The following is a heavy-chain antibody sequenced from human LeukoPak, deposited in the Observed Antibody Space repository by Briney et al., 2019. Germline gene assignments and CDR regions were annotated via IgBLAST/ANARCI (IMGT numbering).Heavy chain of an antibody. CDR1: GGSFSGYY. CDR2: INHSGST. V-gene: IGHV4-34*01. D-gene: IGHD5-18*01. J-gene: IGHJ4*02. Sequence: KPSETLSLTCAVYGGSFSGYYWSWIRQPPGKGLEWIGEINHSGSTNYNPSLKSRVTISVDTSKNQFSLKLSSVTAADTAVYYCARGAPGYSYGSDYWGQGTLVTVSS. CDR3: ARGAPGYSYGSDY.